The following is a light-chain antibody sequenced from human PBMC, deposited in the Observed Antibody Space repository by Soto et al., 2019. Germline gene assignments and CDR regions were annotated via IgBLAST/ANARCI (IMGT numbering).Light chain of an antibody. V-gene: IGLV2-8*01. CDR1: SSDVGAYNY. CDR3: CSYADNTDYV. Sequence: QSVLTQPPSASGSLGQSVTISCTGTSSDVGAYNYVSWYQQHPGKAPKLMIYEVTRRPSGVPDRFSGSKSGNTASLNVSGLQAEDEADCYCCSYADNTDYVFGTGTKVTVL. J-gene: IGLJ1*01. CDR2: EVT.